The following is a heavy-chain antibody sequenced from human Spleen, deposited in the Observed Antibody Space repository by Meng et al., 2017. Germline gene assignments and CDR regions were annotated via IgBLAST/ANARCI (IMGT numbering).Heavy chain of an antibody. V-gene: IGHV1-8*02. D-gene: IGHD3-10*01. CDR2: MNPNSGNT. CDR3: ARGVPVGGSGSYYPAYFQH. CDR1: GYSFSAYY. J-gene: IGHJ1*01. Sequence: ASVKVSCKASGYSFSAYYLHWVRQAPGQGLEWMGWMNPNSGNTGYAQKFQGRVIMTRNTSISTAYMELSSLRSEDTAVYYCARGVPVGGSGSYYPAYFQHWGQGTLVTVSS.